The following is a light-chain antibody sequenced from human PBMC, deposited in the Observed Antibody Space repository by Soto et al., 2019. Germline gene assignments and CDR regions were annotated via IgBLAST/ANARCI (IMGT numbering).Light chain of an antibody. CDR2: DAS. Sequence: EIVLPQSPATLSLSPGERATLYCRASQYITIYLAWYQQKPGQAPRLLIYDASNRATGIPARFSGSGSGTDFTLTISSLEPDDFAVYYCQQRADWPITFGQGTRLEI. V-gene: IGKV3-11*01. CDR3: QQRADWPIT. J-gene: IGKJ5*01. CDR1: QYITIY.